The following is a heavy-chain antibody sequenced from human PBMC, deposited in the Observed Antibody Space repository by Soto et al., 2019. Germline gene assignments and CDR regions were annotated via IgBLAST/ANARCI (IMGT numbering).Heavy chain of an antibody. V-gene: IGHV1-18*04. CDR3: ARDSTARLAWFDP. J-gene: IGHJ5*02. CDR1: GYPFTTYD. CDR2: VSGYNGNA. D-gene: IGHD6-6*01. Sequence: QIQLVQSGPELMKPGASVRVSCKASGYPFTTYDITWVRQAPGQGLEWMGWVSGYNGNAKYAQRLQGRVTMTRETPTSTAYMELRSLTSDDTAIYYCARDSTARLAWFDPWGQGSLVIVSS.